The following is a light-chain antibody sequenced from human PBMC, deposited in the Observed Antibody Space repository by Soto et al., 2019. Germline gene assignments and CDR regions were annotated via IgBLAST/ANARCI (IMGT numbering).Light chain of an antibody. Sequence: EIVLTQSPATLSLSPGERATLSCRASQSVTSNLAWYQQKPGQAHRLLMYGVSTRATGIPARFGGSGSATEFTLTISSLQSEDFAVYYCQQYSQWPLTFGGGTKVDIK. CDR3: QQYSQWPLT. J-gene: IGKJ4*01. CDR1: QSVTSN. CDR2: GVS. V-gene: IGKV3-15*01.